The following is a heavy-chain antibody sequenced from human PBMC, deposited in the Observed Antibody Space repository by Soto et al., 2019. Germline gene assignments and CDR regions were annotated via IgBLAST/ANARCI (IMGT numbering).Heavy chain of an antibody. V-gene: IGHV3-9*01. CDR3: AREGAELETSALHNWFDP. J-gene: IGHJ5*02. CDR2: ISWHSVNI. CDR1: GFSFDDYV. Sequence: EVQLVESGGGLVQPGRSLRLSCAASGFSFDDYVMHWVRQAPGKGLEWVSGISWHSVNIGYADSVKGRFTISRDNAKKSLYLQMTSLRAEDTALYYCAREGAELETSALHNWFDPWGQGTLVTVSS. D-gene: IGHD1-1*01.